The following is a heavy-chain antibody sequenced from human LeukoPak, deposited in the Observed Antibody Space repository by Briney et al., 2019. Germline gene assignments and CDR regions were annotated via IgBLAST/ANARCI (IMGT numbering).Heavy chain of an antibody. Sequence: SETLSLTCAVSGGSISSSNWWSWVRQPPGKGLEWIGEIYHSGSTNYNPSLKSRVTISVDKSKNQFSLKLSSVTAADTAVYYCARGPPVREQQLDYWGQGTPVTVSS. CDR2: IYHSGST. CDR3: ARGPPVREQQLDY. D-gene: IGHD1/OR15-1a*01. CDR1: GGSISSSNW. V-gene: IGHV4-4*02. J-gene: IGHJ4*02.